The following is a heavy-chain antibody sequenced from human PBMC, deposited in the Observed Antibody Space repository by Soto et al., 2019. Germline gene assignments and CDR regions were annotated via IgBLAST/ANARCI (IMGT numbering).Heavy chain of an antibody. Sequence: QVQLQESGPGLVKPSETLSLTCTVSGGSFSTYYWTWIRQPPGKGLEWIGYIYYSGSTNYNPSLKSRVTISVDTSKNQFSLKLSSVTAADTAVYYCARAYIGHDWAYFDFWGQGTLVTVSS. CDR3: ARAYIGHDWAYFDF. CDR1: GGSFSTYY. V-gene: IGHV4-59*01. J-gene: IGHJ4*02. CDR2: IYYSGST. D-gene: IGHD5-12*01.